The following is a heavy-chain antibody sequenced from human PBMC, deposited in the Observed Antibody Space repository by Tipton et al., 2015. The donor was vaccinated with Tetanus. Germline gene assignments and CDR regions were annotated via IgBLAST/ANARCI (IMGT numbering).Heavy chain of an antibody. CDR1: GFTFSTYW. V-gene: IGHV4-59*01. CDR2: ISDSGLT. CDR3: TRANHEFPKKGPFDS. J-gene: IGHJ4*02. Sequence: LRLSCEASGFTFSTYWMHWVRQAPGKGLVWLAYISDSGLTNSNYFLKSRITISRDTSRNQFSLKLTSVTAADTAVYYCTRANHEFPKKGPFDSWGQGTLVIVS. D-gene: IGHD3-10*01.